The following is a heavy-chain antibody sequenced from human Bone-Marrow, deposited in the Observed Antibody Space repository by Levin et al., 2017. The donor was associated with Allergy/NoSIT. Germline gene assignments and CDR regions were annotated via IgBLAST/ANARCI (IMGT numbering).Heavy chain of an antibody. Sequence: SETLSLTCTVSGGSIGTYYWTWIRQAPGKGLEWIGYVYQSGSTSYNPSLKSRVTISVDTSKSQFSLKLRSVTPADTALYYCAKDDNGDLSVWGQGTMVIVSS. V-gene: IGHV4-59*01. D-gene: IGHD4-17*01. CDR1: GGSIGTYY. J-gene: IGHJ3*01. CDR3: AKDDNGDLSV. CDR2: VYQSGST.